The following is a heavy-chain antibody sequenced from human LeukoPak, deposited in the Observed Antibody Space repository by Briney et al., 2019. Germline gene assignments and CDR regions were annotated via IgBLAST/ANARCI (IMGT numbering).Heavy chain of an antibody. CDR1: GYTFTSYY. CDR3: ARDLRQPDEY. D-gene: IGHD1-14*01. V-gene: IGHV1-46*01. J-gene: IGHJ4*02. CDR2: INPSGGNT. Sequence: GASVKVSCKASGYTFTSYYILWVRQAPGQGLEWVGIINPSGGNTDYAQKFRGRITMTRDVSTSTVYMEVSSLRSEDTAMYYCARDLRQPDEYWGQGTLVTVSS.